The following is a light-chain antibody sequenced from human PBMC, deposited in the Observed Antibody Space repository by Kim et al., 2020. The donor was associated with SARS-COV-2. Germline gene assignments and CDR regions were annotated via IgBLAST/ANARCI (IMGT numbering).Light chain of an antibody. V-gene: IGKV3-20*01. J-gene: IGKJ3*01. CDR2: GAS. CDR3: QHYGSSLFT. Sequence: EIVLTQSPDTLSLSPGERATLSCRASQSVSSNYLAWYQQKPGQAPRLLIYGASSRATGIPDRFSGSGSGTDFTLTISRLEPEDFAVYYCQHYGSSLFTFGPGTKVDIK. CDR1: QSVSSNY.